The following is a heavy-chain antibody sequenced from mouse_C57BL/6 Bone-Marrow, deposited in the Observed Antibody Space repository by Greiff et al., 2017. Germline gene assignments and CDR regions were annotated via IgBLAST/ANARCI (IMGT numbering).Heavy chain of an antibody. CDR2: IDPSDSYT. D-gene: IGHD2-3*01. V-gene: IGHV1-69*01. CDR3: ARHDGYLYYYAMDY. Sequence: VQLQQSGAELVMPGASVKLSCKASGYTFTGYWMHWVKQRPGQGLEWIGEIDPSDSYTNYNQKFKGKSTLTVDKSSSTAYMQLSSLTSEDSAVYYCARHDGYLYYYAMDYWGQGTSVTVSS. J-gene: IGHJ4*01. CDR1: GYTFTGYW.